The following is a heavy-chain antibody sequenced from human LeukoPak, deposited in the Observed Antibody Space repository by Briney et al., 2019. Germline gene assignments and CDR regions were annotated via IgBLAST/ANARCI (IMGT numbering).Heavy chain of an antibody. CDR2: ISGNGGTT. V-gene: IGHV3-48*01. D-gene: IGHD1-26*01. CDR3: ARDGRHFGIVGATMDY. J-gene: IGHJ4*02. CDR1: GFSFGSYG. Sequence: GSLRLSCAASGFSFGSYGLSWVRQAPGKGPQWVSYISGNGGTTHYADSVEGRFTISRDNSKDTVFLQMNSLRAEDTAVYYCARDGRHFGIVGATMDYWGQGTLVTVSS.